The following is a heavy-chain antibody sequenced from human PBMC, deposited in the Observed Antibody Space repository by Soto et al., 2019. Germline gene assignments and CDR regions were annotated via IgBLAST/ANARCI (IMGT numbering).Heavy chain of an antibody. Sequence: GGSLRLSCAASRFTFSSYGMHWVRQAPGKVLEWVAVVSYDGSNKYYADSVKGRFTISRDNSKSTLSLQMNSLRPEDTAVYYCARDRDEDGGTSDAFDMWGQGTMVTVSS. D-gene: IGHD2-15*01. CDR1: RFTFSSYG. CDR2: VSYDGSNK. V-gene: IGHV3-30*03. J-gene: IGHJ3*02. CDR3: ARDRDEDGGTSDAFDM.